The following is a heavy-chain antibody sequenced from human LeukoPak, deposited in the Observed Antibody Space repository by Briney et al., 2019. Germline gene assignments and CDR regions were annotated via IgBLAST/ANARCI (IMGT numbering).Heavy chain of an antibody. D-gene: IGHD4-11*01. Sequence: PGGSLRLSCAASGFTFSGSAMHWVRQASGKGLEWVGRIRSKANSYATAYAASVKGRFTISRDDSKNTAYLQMNSLKTEDTAVYYCTSTVATVTTSADYWGQGTLVTVSS. CDR1: GFTFSGSA. V-gene: IGHV3-73*01. CDR3: TSTVATVTTSADY. J-gene: IGHJ4*02. CDR2: IRSKANSYAT.